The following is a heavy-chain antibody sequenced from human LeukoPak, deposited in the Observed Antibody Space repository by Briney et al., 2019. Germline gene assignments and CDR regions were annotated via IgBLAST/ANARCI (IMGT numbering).Heavy chain of an antibody. CDR2: ISYTGDT. D-gene: IGHD6-19*01. Sequence: SETLSLTCTISGGSIGGDHWSWIRQAPGEGLEWIGYISYTGDTSYNPSLRGRVTISLNTPENQFSLRLISVTAADTAVYYCARAVTGTSLVDFWGQGTLVAVSS. CDR1: GGSIGGDH. CDR3: ARAVTGTSLVDF. V-gene: IGHV4-59*08. J-gene: IGHJ4*02.